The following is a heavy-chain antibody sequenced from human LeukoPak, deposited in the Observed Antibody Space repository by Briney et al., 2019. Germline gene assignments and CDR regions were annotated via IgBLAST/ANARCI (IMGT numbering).Heavy chain of an antibody. CDR1: GFTFSSYE. J-gene: IGHJ4*02. V-gene: IGHV3-48*03. CDR3: ARDSWLFFDY. D-gene: IGHD3-9*01. Sequence: GGSLRLSCAASGFTFSSYEMNWVRQAPGKGLEWVSYISSSGSTIYYADSVKGRLTISRDNAKNSLFLQMNRLGAEDTAVYYCARDSWLFFDYWGQGTLVTVSS. CDR2: ISSSGSTI.